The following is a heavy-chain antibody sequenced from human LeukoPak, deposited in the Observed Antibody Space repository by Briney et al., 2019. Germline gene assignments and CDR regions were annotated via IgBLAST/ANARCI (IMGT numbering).Heavy chain of an antibody. CDR2: VSSSSSSK. V-gene: IGHV3-48*01. CDR3: ARDGPSYSSGWGRNFDY. J-gene: IGHJ4*02. CDR1: GFTFSRYN. D-gene: IGHD6-19*01. Sequence: PGGSLRLSCVGSGFTFSRYNMNWVRPAPGKGLEWISYVSSSSSSKYYADSVKGRFTISRDNAKNSLYLQMNSLRAEDTAIYYCARDGPSYSSGWGRNFDYWGQGTLVTVSS.